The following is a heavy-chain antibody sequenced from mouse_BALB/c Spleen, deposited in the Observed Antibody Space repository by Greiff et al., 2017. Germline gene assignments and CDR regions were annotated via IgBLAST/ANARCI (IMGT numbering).Heavy chain of an antibody. J-gene: IGHJ4*01. D-gene: IGHD1-1*01. V-gene: IGHV3-6*02. Sequence: EVKLQESGPGLVKPSQSLSLTCSVTGYSITSGYYWNWIRQFPGNKLEWMGYISYDGSNNYNPSLKNRISITRDTSKNQFFLKLNSVTTEDTATYYCARPTDYYAMDYWCQGTSVTVSS. CDR3: ARPTDYYAMDY. CDR2: ISYDGSN. CDR1: GYSITSGYY.